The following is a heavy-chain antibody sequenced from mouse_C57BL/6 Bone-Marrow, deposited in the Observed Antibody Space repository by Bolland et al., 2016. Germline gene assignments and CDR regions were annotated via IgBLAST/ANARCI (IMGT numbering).Heavy chain of an antibody. CDR2: SN. Sequence: SNNYNPSLKNRISITRDTSKNQFFLKLNSVTTEDTATYYCARRGGIYYDYWGQGTT. CDR3: ARRGGIYYDY. V-gene: IGHV3-6*01. J-gene: IGHJ2*01.